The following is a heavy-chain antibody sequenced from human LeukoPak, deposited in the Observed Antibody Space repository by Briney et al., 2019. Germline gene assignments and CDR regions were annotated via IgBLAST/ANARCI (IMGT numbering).Heavy chain of an antibody. D-gene: IGHD6-19*01. CDR2: VYYTGGT. Sequence: SETLSLTCTVSGGYISSYYWSWIRQPPGEGLEWIGYVYYTGGTNYNPSLKSRVSISVDTSKNQFSLKLSSVTAADTAVYYCARAGIAVARWFDPWGQGTLVTVSS. CDR1: GGYISSYY. J-gene: IGHJ5*02. CDR3: ARAGIAVARWFDP. V-gene: IGHV4-59*12.